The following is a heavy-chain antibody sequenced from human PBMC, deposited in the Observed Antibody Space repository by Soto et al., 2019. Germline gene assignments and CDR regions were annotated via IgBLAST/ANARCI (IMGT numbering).Heavy chain of an antibody. Sequence: QVQLVQSGAEVKPPGSSVKVSCKASGGTFSSYAISGVRQAPGQGLEGMGGIIQILGTANYAQKFQGRVKVTADESTSTAYMEISSLRSEDKAVYYCARHSVFDSSAYYPPGHYGMDFWGQGTTVTVSS. CDR2: IIQILGTA. CDR1: GGTFSSYA. V-gene: IGHV1-69*01. CDR3: ARHSVFDSSAYYPPGHYGMDF. J-gene: IGHJ6*02. D-gene: IGHD3-22*01.